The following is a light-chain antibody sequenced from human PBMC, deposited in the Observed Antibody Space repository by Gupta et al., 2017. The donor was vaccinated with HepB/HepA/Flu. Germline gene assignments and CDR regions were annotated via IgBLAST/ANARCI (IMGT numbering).Light chain of an antibody. V-gene: IGKV1-39*01. CDR2: TAS. J-gene: IGKJ1*01. CDR1: QSISSY. Sequence: DLQMTQSPSSLSASVGDRVTITCRASQSISSYLSWYQQKLGKAPKLLIYTASILQSGVPSRFSGSGSGTDFTLTISSLQPEDFATYYCQQTYSIPPWTFGQGTKVEIK. CDR3: QQTYSIPPWT.